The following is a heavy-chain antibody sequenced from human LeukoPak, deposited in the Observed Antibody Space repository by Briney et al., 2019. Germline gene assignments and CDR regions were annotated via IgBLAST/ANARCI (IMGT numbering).Heavy chain of an antibody. D-gene: IGHD6-19*01. CDR3: AREGSGSSYPFDP. J-gene: IGHJ5*02. V-gene: IGHV4-59*01. Sequence: SETLSLTCTVSGVSISSYYWSWIRQPPRKGLEWIGYIYYSGSTNYNPSLQSRFTISVDTSKNQFSLKLSSVTAADTAVYYCAREGSGSSYPFDPWGQGTLVTVSS. CDR1: GVSISSYY. CDR2: IYYSGST.